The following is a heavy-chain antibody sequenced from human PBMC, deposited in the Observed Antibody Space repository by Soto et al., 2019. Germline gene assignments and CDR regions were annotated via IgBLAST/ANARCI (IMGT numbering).Heavy chain of an antibody. CDR1: GFSLSTSGVG. J-gene: IGHJ4*02. Sequence: QITLKESGPTLVKPTQTLTLTCTFSGFSLSTSGVGVGWIRQPPGKALEWLALIYWNDDKRYSPSLKSRLTITKDTSKNQVVLIMTNMDPVDTATYYCAHSRWGYYDSSGYYPRYWGQGTLVTVSS. CDR3: AHSRWGYYDSSGYYPRY. V-gene: IGHV2-5*01. D-gene: IGHD3-22*01. CDR2: IYWNDDK.